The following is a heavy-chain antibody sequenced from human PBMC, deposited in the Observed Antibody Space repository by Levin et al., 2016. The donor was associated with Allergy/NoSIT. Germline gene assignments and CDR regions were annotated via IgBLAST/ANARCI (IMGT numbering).Heavy chain of an antibody. Sequence: GSLRLSCAVSGGSISSGGYSWSWIRQPPGKGLEWIGEINHSGSTNYNPSLKSRVTISVDTSKNQFSLKLSSVTAADTAVYYCARGDDGSGRNDYFDYWGQGTLVTVSS. D-gene: IGHD3-10*01. CDR1: GGSISSGGYS. J-gene: IGHJ4*02. CDR3: ARGDDGSGRNDYFDY. CDR2: INHSGST. V-gene: IGHV4-34*01.